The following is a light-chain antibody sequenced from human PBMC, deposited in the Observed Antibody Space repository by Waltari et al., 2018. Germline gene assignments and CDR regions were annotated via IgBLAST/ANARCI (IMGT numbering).Light chain of an antibody. J-gene: IGKJ3*01. CDR3: QQSYSVPFT. CDR2: SAS. V-gene: IGKV1-39*01. CDR1: ENIMTY. Sequence: MAQSPSPLSASLGDRVTVSCRASENIMTYLNWYQHKPGSSPKLLISSASKLRGGVPLRFSGSGSGTDVNLTICGLQPVDFATYYCQQSYSVPFTFGPGTSVALK.